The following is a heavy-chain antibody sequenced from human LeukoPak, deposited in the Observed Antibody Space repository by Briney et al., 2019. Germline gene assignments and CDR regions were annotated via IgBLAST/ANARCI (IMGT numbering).Heavy chain of an antibody. Sequence: PGGSLRLSCAASGFTFSNYAMSWVRQAPGKGLEWVSDISGNGAGTYYADSVKGRFTISRDNSKHTFYLQMSSLRVEDTAIYYCAKEWANWNWGQGTLVTVPS. CDR1: GFTFSNYA. CDR3: AKEWANWN. CDR2: ISGNGAGT. V-gene: IGHV3-23*01. D-gene: IGHD1-1*01. J-gene: IGHJ4*02.